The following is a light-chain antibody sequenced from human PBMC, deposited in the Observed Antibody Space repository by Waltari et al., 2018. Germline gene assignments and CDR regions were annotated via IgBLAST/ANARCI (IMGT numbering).Light chain of an antibody. V-gene: IGKV3-20*01. CDR1: QSLTKRY. Sequence: VLTQSPDTLSLSPGDRATLSCRASQSLTKRYLVWYPQKPGQAPRLLIYGASNRAAGIPERFSGSGSGTDFTLTISRLEPDDSAVYYCQQYGSSIMYTFGQGTKLEIK. CDR3: QQYGSSIMYT. J-gene: IGKJ2*01. CDR2: GAS.